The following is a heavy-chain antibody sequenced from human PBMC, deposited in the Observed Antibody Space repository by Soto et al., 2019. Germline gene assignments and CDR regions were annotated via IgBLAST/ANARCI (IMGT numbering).Heavy chain of an antibody. Sequence: QVQLVQSGDEVQKPGASVKVSCKASGYTFTSYVVNWLRQAPGQGLEWMGWISPYNGNTNYGQKLQGRVTMTTDTSTSIAYMELRSLRSDDTAVYYCAREGCGWGSFRDFDYWGQGTLVTVSS. CDR2: ISPYNGNT. D-gene: IGHD3-16*02. J-gene: IGHJ4*02. V-gene: IGHV1-18*04. CDR1: GYTFTSYV. CDR3: AREGCGWGSFRDFDY.